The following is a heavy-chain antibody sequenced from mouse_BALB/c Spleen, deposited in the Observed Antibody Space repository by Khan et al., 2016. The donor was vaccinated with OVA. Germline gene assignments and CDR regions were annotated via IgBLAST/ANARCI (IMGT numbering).Heavy chain of an antibody. D-gene: IGHD1-1*01. Sequence: EVQLQESGPGLVKPSQSLSLTCTVNGYSITSNYAWNWIRQFPGNKLEWMGYIGYSGSTNYNPSLKSRLSITRDTSKNQFFLLLHSVTTEDSATYYCARGNYYGYALDYWGQGTSVTVSS. J-gene: IGHJ4*01. CDR2: IGYSGST. CDR1: GYSITSNYA. CDR3: ARGNYYGYALDY. V-gene: IGHV3-2*02.